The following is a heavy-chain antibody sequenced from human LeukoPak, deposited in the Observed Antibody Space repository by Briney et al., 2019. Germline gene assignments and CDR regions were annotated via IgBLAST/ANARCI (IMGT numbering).Heavy chain of an antibody. V-gene: IGHV3-66*01. CDR2: IHSDDRT. Sequence: PGGSLRLSCAASGFTVSSTYMNGVRQAPGKGLEWVSVIHSDDRTYYAASVKGRFTISRDISENTLYLQMNSLRAEDTAVYYCARDGWKLNYFDSWGQGTLVTVSS. CDR3: ARDGWKLNYFDS. CDR1: GFTVSSTY. D-gene: IGHD4-23*01. J-gene: IGHJ4*02.